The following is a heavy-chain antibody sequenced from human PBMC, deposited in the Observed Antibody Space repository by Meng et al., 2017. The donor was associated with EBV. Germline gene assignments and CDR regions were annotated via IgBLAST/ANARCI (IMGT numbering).Heavy chain of an antibody. D-gene: IGHD2-15*01. CDR3: ARDALGYCSGGSCPYNWFDP. CDR2: IIPIFGTA. Sequence: VWSGAGVEKPGSLVKASCKASGGPFSSYAISWVRQAPGQGLEWMGGIIPIFGTANYAQKFQGRVTITADESTSTAYMELSSLRSEDTAVYYCARDALGYCSGGSCPYNWFDPWGQGTLVTVSS. CDR1: GGPFSSYA. J-gene: IGHJ5*02. V-gene: IGHV1-69*01.